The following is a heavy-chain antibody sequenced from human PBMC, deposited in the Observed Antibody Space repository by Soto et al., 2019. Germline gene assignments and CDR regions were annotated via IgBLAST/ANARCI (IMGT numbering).Heavy chain of an antibody. CDR1: GGSINSGNYF. J-gene: IGHJ5*02. D-gene: IGHD6-19*01. Sequence: QVQLQESGPGLVMPSQTLSLTCTVTGGSINSGNYFWTWIRQSPGKGLEWFGYMFSSGSTYYNPSLSSRITISADISKNQFSLSLNSVTVADTAVYYCVRLSCSSRGCARGGWFGPWGPGTLVTVSS. CDR3: VRLSCSSRGCARGGWFGP. V-gene: IGHV4-30-4*01. CDR2: MFSSGST.